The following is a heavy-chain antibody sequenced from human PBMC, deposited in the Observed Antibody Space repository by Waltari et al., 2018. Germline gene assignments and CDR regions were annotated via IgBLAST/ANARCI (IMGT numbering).Heavy chain of an antibody. Sequence: QVQRVQSGSELKKPGASVKVCCKASGYTFTSYAMNWVRQAPGQGLEWMGGINTNNGNPTYAQGVTGRFVVSWDPCVSTAYRQISSLKSEDTAVYYWARASYSSSWYWGDIDRPLNDYWGQGTLLPFSS. J-gene: IGHJ4*02. CDR2: INTNNGNP. V-gene: IGHV7-4-1*02. CDR1: GYTFTSYA. CDR3: ARASYSSSWYWGDIDRPLNDY. D-gene: IGHD6-13*01.